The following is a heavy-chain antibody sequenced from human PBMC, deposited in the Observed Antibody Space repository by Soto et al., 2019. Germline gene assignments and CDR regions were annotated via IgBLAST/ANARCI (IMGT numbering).Heavy chain of an antibody. Sequence: PSETLSLTCTVSGASVSTGAYYWGWVRQRPGKGLEWVGYIYESGYTYYNTSLKSRLTISLDRSNNQFSLGLTSVTAADTAVYYCASGRSGSYFDYWGQGTLVTVSS. CDR2: IYESGYT. J-gene: IGHJ4*02. V-gene: IGHV4-31*03. CDR3: ASGRSGSYFDY. CDR1: GASVSTGAYY. D-gene: IGHD1-26*01.